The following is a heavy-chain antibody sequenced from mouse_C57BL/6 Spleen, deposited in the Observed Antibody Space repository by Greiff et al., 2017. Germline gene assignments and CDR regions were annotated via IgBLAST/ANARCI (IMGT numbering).Heavy chain of an antibody. J-gene: IGHJ4*01. V-gene: IGHV1-64*01. CDR3: ARHDYDRDYYAMDY. CDR1: GYTFTSYW. Sequence: QVQLQQSGAELVKPGASVKLSCKASGYTFTSYWMHWVKQRPGQGLEWIGMIHPNSGSTNYNEKFKSKATLTVDKSSSTAYMQLSSLTSEDSAVYYCARHDYDRDYYAMDYWGQGTSVTVSS. D-gene: IGHD2-4*01. CDR2: IHPNSGST.